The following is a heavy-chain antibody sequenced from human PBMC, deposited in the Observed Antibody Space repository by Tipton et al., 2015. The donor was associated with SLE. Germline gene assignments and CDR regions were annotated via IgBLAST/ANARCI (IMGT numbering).Heavy chain of an antibody. CDR1: GGSIRSYY. V-gene: IGHV4-4*07. Sequence: TLSLTCTVSGGSIRSYYWTWIRQFAGKGLEWIGRIYTSGTTNYNPSLRSRVSMSVDTSKNQISLILSSVTASDTAVYYCVGEGLVGDVVRDFWGQGRLVTASS. CDR2: IYTSGTT. D-gene: IGHD1-26*01. CDR3: VGEGLVGDVVRDF. J-gene: IGHJ4*02.